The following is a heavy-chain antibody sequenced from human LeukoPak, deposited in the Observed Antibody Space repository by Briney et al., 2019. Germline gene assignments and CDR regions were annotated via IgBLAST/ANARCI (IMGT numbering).Heavy chain of an antibody. CDR2: INPNSGGT. J-gene: IGHJ4*02. CDR1: GYTFTGYY. V-gene: IGHV1-2*02. CDR3: ARDRGYIVATGAVGY. Sequence: ASVKVSCKASGYTFTGYYMHWVRQAPGQGLEWRGWINPNSGGTNYAQKFQGRVTMTRDTSISTAYMELSRLRSDDTAVYYCARDRGYIVATGAVGYWGQGTLVTVSS. D-gene: IGHD5-12*01.